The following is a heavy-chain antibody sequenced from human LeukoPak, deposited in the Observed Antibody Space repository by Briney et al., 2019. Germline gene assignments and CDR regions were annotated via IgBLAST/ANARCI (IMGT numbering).Heavy chain of an antibody. CDR2: ISYDGSNK. CDR3: ARDQGLRPFDY. D-gene: IGHD5-12*01. J-gene: IGHJ4*02. V-gene: IGHV3-30*04. CDR1: GFTFRTYA. Sequence: GGSLRLSCAASGFTFRTYAMSWVRQAPGKGLEWVAVISYDGSNKYYADSVKGRFTISRDNSKNTLYLQMNSLRAEDTAVYYCARDQGLRPFDYWGQGTLVTVSS.